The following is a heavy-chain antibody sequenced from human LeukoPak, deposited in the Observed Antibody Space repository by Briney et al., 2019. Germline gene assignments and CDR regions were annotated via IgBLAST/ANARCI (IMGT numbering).Heavy chain of an antibody. J-gene: IGHJ4*02. CDR3: ASLGRGLQGGTFDY. CDR2: IYYSGST. D-gene: IGHD3-10*01. V-gene: IGHV4-39*01. Sequence: SETLSLTCTVCGGSISSSSYYLGWIRQPPGKGLEWIVCIYYSGSTYYNPSLKSRVTISVDTSKNQFSLKLSSVPAADTAVYYCASLGRGLQGGTFDYWGQGTLVTVSS. CDR1: GGSISSSSYY.